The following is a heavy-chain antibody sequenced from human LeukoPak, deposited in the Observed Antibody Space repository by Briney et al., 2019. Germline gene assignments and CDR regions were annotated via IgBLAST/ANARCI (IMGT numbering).Heavy chain of an antibody. CDR2: INPNSGDT. V-gene: IGHV1-2*06. Sequence: ASVKVSCKTSGNTFTGCYIHWVRQAPGQGLEWVGRINPNSGDTKYAPKFQGRVTMTRDTSISTIYMELSSLRSDDTAVYYCAREYYDSSEFDSWGQGTLVTVSS. CDR1: GNTFTGCY. J-gene: IGHJ4*02. D-gene: IGHD3-22*01. CDR3: AREYYDSSEFDS.